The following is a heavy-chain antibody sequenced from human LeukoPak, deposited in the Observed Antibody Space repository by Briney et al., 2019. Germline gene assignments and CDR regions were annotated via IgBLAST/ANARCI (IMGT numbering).Heavy chain of an antibody. CDR1: GYTFTGYY. D-gene: IGHD4-11*01. CDR2: IIPIFGTA. V-gene: IGHV1-69*05. Sequence: GASVKVSCKASGYTFTGYYMRWVRQAPGQGLEWMGGIIPIFGTANYAQKFQGRVTITTDESTSTAYMELSSLRSEDTAVYYCARYTHTTGKNAFDIWGQGTMVTVSS. CDR3: ARYTHTTGKNAFDI. J-gene: IGHJ3*02.